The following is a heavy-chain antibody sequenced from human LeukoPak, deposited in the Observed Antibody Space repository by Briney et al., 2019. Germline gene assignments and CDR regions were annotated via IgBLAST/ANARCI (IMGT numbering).Heavy chain of an antibody. CDR3: ASLTMIVVP. CDR1: GGSFSGYY. J-gene: IGHJ4*02. CDR2: INHSGST. Sequence: KPSETLSLTYAVYGGSFSGYYWSWIRQPPGKGLEWIGEINHSGSTNYNPSLKSRVTISVDTSKNQFSLKLSSVTAADTAVYYCASLTMIVVPWGQGTLVTVSS. D-gene: IGHD3-22*01. V-gene: IGHV4-34*01.